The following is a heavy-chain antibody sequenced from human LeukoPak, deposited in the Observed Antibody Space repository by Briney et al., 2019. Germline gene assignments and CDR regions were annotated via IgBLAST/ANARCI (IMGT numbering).Heavy chain of an antibody. J-gene: IGHJ4*02. V-gene: IGHV3-74*01. D-gene: IGHD6-13*01. CDR2: INPGGSST. Sequence: GGSLRLSCAASGFTFSSYWMHWVRQVPGKGLVWVSRINPGGSSTAYADSVKGRFTISRDNSKNTLYLQMNSLRAEDTAVYYCAKVRSRAAADAEDYWGQGTLVTVSS. CDR3: AKVRSRAAADAEDY. CDR1: GFTFSSYW.